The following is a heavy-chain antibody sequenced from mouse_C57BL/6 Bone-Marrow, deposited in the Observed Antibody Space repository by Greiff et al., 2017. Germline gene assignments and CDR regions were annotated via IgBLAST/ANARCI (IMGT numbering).Heavy chain of an antibody. D-gene: IGHD3-2*02. CDR3: ARRAQAYSFAY. CDR1: GYTFTDYY. CDR2: INPNNGGT. V-gene: IGHV1-26*01. J-gene: IGHJ3*01. Sequence: EVKLQQSGPELVKPGASVKISCKASGYTFTDYYMNWVKQSHGKSLEWIGDINPNNGGTSYNQKFKGKATLTVDKSSSTAYMELRSLTSEDSAVYYCARRAQAYSFAYWGQGTLVTVSA.